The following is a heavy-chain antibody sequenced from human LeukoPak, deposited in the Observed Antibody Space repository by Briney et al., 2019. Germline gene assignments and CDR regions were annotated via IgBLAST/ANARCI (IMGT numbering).Heavy chain of an antibody. V-gene: IGHV4-34*01. Sequence: SETLSLTCAVYGGSFSGYYWSWIRQPPGKGLEWIGEINHSGSTNYNPSLKSRVTISVDTSQNQFSLKVNSVTAADTAVYYCARGDCSSTICYSPMDVWGKGTTVTVSS. J-gene: IGHJ6*03. CDR3: ARGDCSSTICYSPMDV. D-gene: IGHD2-2*01. CDR1: GGSFSGYY. CDR2: INHSGST.